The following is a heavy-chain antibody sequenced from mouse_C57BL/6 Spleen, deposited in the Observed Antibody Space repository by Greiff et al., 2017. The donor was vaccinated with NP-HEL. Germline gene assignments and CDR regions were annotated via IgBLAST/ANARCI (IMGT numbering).Heavy chain of an antibody. CDR3: ARSSYGSSYGY. D-gene: IGHD1-1*01. J-gene: IGHJ2*01. V-gene: IGHV1-26*01. CDR2: INPNHGGT. CDR1: GYTFTDYY. Sequence: EVQLQQSGPELVKPGASVKISCRASGYTFTDYYMNWVKQSHGKSLEWIGDINPNHGGTSYNQKFKGKATLTVDKSSSTAYMELRSLTSEDSAVYYCARSSYGSSYGYWGQGTTLTVSS.